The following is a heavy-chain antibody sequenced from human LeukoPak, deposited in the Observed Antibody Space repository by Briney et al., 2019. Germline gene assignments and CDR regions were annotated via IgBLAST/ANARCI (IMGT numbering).Heavy chain of an antibody. CDR1: GFTFSSYG. D-gene: IGHD3-22*01. V-gene: IGHV3-33*01. CDR3: ARDGGAYDSSGYYVYFDY. CDR2: IWYDGSNK. J-gene: IGHJ4*02. Sequence: PGESLKISCASSGFTFSSYGMHWVRQAPGKGLEWVAVIWYDGSNKYYADSVKGRFTISRDNAKSSLYLQMNSLRAEDTAVYYCARDGGAYDSSGYYVYFDYWGQGTLVTVSS.